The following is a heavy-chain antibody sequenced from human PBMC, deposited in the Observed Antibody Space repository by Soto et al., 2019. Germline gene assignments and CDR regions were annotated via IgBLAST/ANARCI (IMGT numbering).Heavy chain of an antibody. V-gene: IGHV3-23*01. D-gene: IGHD6-13*01. CDR3: AKSYSSNWYDYFDY. Sequence: QSGGSLRLSCAASGFTFSSYAMSWVRQAPGKGLEWVSAISGSGGSTYYADSVKGRFTISRDTSKNTLYLQMNSLRAEDTALHYCAKSYSSNWYDYFDYWGQGTLVTVSS. CDR2: ISGSGGST. J-gene: IGHJ4*02. CDR1: GFTFSSYA.